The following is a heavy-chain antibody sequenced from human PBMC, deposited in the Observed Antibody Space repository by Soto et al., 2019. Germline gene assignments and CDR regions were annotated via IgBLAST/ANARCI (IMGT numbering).Heavy chain of an antibody. D-gene: IGHD6-19*01. J-gene: IGHJ3*02. V-gene: IGHV3-53*01. Sequence: GSLRLSCAASGFTVSSNYMSWVRQAPGKGLEWVSVIYSGGSTYYADSVKGRFTISRDNSKNTLYLQMNSLRAEDTAVYYCARDHRYSSGWYSAFDIWGQGTMVTVSS. CDR2: IYSGGST. CDR1: GFTVSSNY. CDR3: ARDHRYSSGWYSAFDI.